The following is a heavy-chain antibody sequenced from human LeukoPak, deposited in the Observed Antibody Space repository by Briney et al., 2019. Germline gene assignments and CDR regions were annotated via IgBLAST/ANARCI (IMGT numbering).Heavy chain of an antibody. V-gene: IGHV3-48*01. Sequence: GGSLRLSCAASGFTLSSYSMNWVRQAPGKGLEWLSYISTTMTTIYYADSVKGRFTVSRDNAKNSLYLQMDSLRAEDTAVYYCARDFSYFRIHFDYWGQGTLVTVSS. CDR1: GFTLSSYS. J-gene: IGHJ4*02. D-gene: IGHD3-9*01. CDR3: ARDFSYFRIHFDY. CDR2: ISTTMTTI.